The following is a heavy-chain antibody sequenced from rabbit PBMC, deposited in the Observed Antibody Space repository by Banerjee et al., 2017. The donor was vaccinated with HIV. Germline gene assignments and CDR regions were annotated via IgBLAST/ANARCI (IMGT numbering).Heavy chain of an antibody. CDR1: GFDFSSSYY. J-gene: IGHJ4*01. V-gene: IGHV1S45*01. D-gene: IGHD1-1*01. Sequence: QEQLVESGGGLVQPEGSLTLTCTASGFDFSSSYYMCWVRQAPGKGLEWIGCIYTSSVSTYYASWAKGRFTVSKTSSTTVTLQMTSLTAADTATYFYVRGLISGRGYYLNLWGQGTLVTVS. CDR2: IYTSSVST. CDR3: VRGLISGRGYYLNL.